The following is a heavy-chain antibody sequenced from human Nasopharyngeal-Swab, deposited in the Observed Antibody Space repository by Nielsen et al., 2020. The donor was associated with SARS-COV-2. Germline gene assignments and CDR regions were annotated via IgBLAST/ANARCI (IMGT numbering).Heavy chain of an antibody. CDR2: ISWNSGSI. Sequence: SLKISCAASGFTFNDYAMHWVRQAPGKGLEWVSGISWNSGSIGYADSVKGRFTLSRDKAKNSLYLRMNSLRAEDTALYYCAKGPKSSWVYFYYYGMDVWGQGTTVTVSS. CDR1: GFTFNDYA. D-gene: IGHD6-13*01. CDR3: AKGPKSSWVYFYYYGMDV. J-gene: IGHJ6*02. V-gene: IGHV3-9*01.